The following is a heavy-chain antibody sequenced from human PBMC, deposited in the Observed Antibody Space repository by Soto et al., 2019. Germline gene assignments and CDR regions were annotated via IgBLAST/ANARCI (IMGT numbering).Heavy chain of an antibody. D-gene: IGHD7-27*01. V-gene: IGHV3-53*01. CDR2: IYSGGST. Sequence: GGSLRLSCAASGFTVSSNYMSWVRQAPGKGLEWVSVIYSGGSTYYADSVKGRFTISRDNSKNTLYLQMNSLRAEDTAVYYCAGGPADWGGGSYAFDIWGQGTMVTVS. CDR1: GFTVSSNY. CDR3: AGGPADWGGGSYAFDI. J-gene: IGHJ3*02.